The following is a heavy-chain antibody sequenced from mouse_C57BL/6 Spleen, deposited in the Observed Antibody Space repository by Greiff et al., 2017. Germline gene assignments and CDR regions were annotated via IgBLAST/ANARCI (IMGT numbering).Heavy chain of an antibody. CDR1: GYAFSSYW. J-gene: IGHJ4*01. D-gene: IGHD2-2*01. Sequence: QVQLQQSGAELVKPGASVKISCKASGYAFSSYWMNWVKQRPGKGLEWIGQIYPGDGDTNYNGKFKGKATLTADKSSSTAYMQLSSLTSEDSAVYFCASPIYYGYDAYAMDYWGQGTSVTVSS. CDR3: ASPIYYGYDAYAMDY. V-gene: IGHV1-80*01. CDR2: IYPGDGDT.